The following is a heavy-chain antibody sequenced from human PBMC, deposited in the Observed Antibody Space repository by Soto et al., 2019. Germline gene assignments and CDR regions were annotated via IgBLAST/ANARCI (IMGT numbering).Heavy chain of an antibody. Sequence: SETLSLTCTVSGGSVSSGSYYWSWIRQPPGKGLEWIGYIYYSGSTNYNPSLKSRVTISVDTSKNQFSLKLSSVTAADTAVYYCARSWTHGGSYYGSIHAFDIWGQGTMVTVSS. CDR3: ARSWTHGGSYYGSIHAFDI. J-gene: IGHJ3*02. CDR1: GGSVSSGSYY. D-gene: IGHD1-26*01. CDR2: IYYSGST. V-gene: IGHV4-61*01.